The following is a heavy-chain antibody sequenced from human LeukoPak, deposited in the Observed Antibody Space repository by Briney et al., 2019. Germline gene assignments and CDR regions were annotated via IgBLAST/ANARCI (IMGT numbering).Heavy chain of an antibody. CDR1: GGSISSSSYY. CDR3: ARELVATRSNMDV. CDR2: LYYSGST. D-gene: IGHD5-12*01. Sequence: SETLSLTCTVSGGSISSSSYYWGWIRQPPGKGLEWIGSLYYSGSTYYNPSLKSRVTISVDTSKNQFSLKLSSVTAADTAVYYCARELVATRSNMDVWGKGTTVTVSS. J-gene: IGHJ6*03. V-gene: IGHV4-39*07.